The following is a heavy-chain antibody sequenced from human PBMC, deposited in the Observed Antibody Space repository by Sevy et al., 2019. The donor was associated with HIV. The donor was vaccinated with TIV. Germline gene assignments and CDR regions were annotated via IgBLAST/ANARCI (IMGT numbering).Heavy chain of an antibody. CDR3: AREGYYYRSGTYRPPNCYGMDI. J-gene: IGHJ6*02. CDR2: ISGYNRYT. Sequence: ASVKVSCKASGYTFSSYGISWVRQAPGQGLEWMGWISGYNRYTNYAHKFQGRVTMSTETSTRTAYMELRSLRSDDTAVYFSAREGYYYRSGTYRPPNCYGMDIWGQGTAVTVSS. V-gene: IGHV1-18*01. CDR1: GYTFSSYG. D-gene: IGHD3-10*01.